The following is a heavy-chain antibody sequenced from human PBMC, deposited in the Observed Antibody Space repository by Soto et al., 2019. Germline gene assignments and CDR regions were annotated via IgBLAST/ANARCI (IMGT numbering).Heavy chain of an antibody. CDR1: GGSISSGGYY. V-gene: IGHV4-31*03. J-gene: IGHJ3*02. CDR2: IYYSGST. D-gene: IGHD1-1*01. Sequence: SETLSLTCTVSGGSISSGGYYWSWIRQHPGKGLEWIGYIYYSGSTYYNPSLKSRVTISVDTSKNQFSLKLSSVTAADTAVYYCARDRERVVQRAFDIWGQGTMVTVS. CDR3: ARDRERVVQRAFDI.